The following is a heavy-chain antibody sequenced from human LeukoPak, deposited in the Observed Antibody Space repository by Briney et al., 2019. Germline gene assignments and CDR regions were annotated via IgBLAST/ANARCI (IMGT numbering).Heavy chain of an antibody. CDR1: GFTFSSYA. V-gene: IGHV3-23*01. CDR2: ISGSGGNT. D-gene: IGHD3/OR15-3a*01. CDR3: GRVWTGYYSRIDY. Sequence: GGSLRLSCATSGFTFSSYAMSWVRQAPGKGLEWVSGISGSGGNTYYADSVRGRFTISKDSSKNTLYLQMNSLRAEDTAVYYRGRVWTGYYSRIDYWGQGTLVTVSS. J-gene: IGHJ4*02.